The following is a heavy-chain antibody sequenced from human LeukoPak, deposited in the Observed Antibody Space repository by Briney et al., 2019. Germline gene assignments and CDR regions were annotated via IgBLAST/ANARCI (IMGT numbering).Heavy chain of an antibody. CDR3: ARSSSVTIPGYYFDY. V-gene: IGHV1-18*01. D-gene: IGHD2-21*01. CDR2: ISAYNGNT. Sequence: ASVKVSCEASGYTFTSYDINWVRQAPGQGLEWMGWISAYNGNTNYAQKFQGRVTVTTDTSTSTAYMELRSLRSDDTAVYYCARSSSVTIPGYYFDYWGQGTLVTVSS. J-gene: IGHJ4*01. CDR1: GYTFTSYD.